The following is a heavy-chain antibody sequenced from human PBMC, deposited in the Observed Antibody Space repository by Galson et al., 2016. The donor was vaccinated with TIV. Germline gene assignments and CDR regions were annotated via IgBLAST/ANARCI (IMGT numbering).Heavy chain of an antibody. CDR3: ASETFYYDIRDYAPLGF. D-gene: IGHD3-22*01. Sequence: SLRLSCAASGFIISPYGLHWVRQAPGKGLEWVAVISSDGNNKDYADSVKGRFTISRDNSKNTLCLQMSSLRPEDTAVYYCASETFYYDIRDYAPLGFWGQGTLVTVSS. V-gene: IGHV3-30*03. CDR2: ISSDGNNK. J-gene: IGHJ4*02. CDR1: GFIISPYG.